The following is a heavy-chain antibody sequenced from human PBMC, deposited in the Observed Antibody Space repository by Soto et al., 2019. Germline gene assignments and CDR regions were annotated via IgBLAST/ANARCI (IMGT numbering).Heavy chain of an antibody. J-gene: IGHJ4*02. Sequence: ASVKVSCKASGYTFTSYYMHWVRQAPGQGLEWMGIINPSGGSTSYAQKFQGRVTMTRDTSTSTVYMELSSLRSEDTAVYYCARVGGLLWFGEFYSFDYWGQGTLVTVSS. CDR1: GYTFTSYY. CDR2: INPSGGST. V-gene: IGHV1-46*01. CDR3: ARVGGLLWFGEFYSFDY. D-gene: IGHD3-10*01.